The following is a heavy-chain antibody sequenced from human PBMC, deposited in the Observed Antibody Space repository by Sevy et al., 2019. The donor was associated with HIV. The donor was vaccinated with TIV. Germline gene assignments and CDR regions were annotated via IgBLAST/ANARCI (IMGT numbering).Heavy chain of an antibody. CDR1: GYRFTDYY. CDR2: INPNSDVT. J-gene: IGHJ4*02. Sequence: ASVKVSCETSGYRFTDYYIHWVRQAPGQGLEWMGWINPNSDVTKSAKKFQDRVIMTKDTSISIVYMELRGLTFDDSAVYYCARDQEVCSTTAWYSCFEHWGQGTLVTVSS. V-gene: IGHV1-2*02. D-gene: IGHD1-26*01. CDR3: ARDQEVCSTTAWYSCFEH.